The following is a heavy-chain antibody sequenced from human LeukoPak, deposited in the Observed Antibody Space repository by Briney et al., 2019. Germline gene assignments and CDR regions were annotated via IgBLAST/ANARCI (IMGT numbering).Heavy chain of an antibody. CDR2: IYTSGST. J-gene: IGHJ5*02. Sequence: SETLSLTCTVSGGSISNYYWSWIRQPAGKGLEWIGRIYTSGSTNYNPALKSRVTMSLDTSKNQFSLRLSSVTAADTAMYYCARDPHYYDSSGYPDYYNWFDPWGQGTLVTVSS. D-gene: IGHD3-22*01. V-gene: IGHV4-4*07. CDR3: ARDPHYYDSSGYPDYYNWFDP. CDR1: GGSISNYY.